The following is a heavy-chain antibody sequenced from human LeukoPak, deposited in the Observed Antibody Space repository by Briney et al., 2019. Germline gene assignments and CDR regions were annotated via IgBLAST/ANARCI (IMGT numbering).Heavy chain of an antibody. J-gene: IGHJ4*02. Sequence: PSETLSLTCTVSGGSISSYYWSWIRQPPGKGLEWIGEINHSGSTNYNPSLKSRVTISVDTSKNQFSLKLSSVTAADTAVYYCARASPSRERRPIGYWGQGTLVTVSS. CDR1: GGSISSYY. V-gene: IGHV4-34*01. D-gene: IGHD3-16*01. CDR2: INHSGST. CDR3: ARASPSRERRPIGY.